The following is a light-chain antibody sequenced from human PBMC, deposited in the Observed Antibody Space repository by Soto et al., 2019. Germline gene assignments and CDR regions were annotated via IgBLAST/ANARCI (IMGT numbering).Light chain of an antibody. CDR3: QSFDSSLSGYV. CDR1: SSNIGAGFD. V-gene: IGLV1-40*01. J-gene: IGLJ1*01. Sequence: QSALTQPPSVSGAPGQRVTISCTGSSSNIGAGFDVHWYQQLPGEAPKLLIYGNTNRPSGVPDRFSGSKSATSASLAITGLQVEDAADYYCQSFDSSLSGYVFGTGTKVTVL. CDR2: GNT.